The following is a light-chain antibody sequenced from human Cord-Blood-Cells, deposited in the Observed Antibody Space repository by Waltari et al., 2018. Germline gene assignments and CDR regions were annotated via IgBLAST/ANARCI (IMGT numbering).Light chain of an antibody. CDR3: AAWDDSLNGPV. Sequence: QSVLTQPPSASGTPGQRVTISCSGSSSNLGSNTVHWYQQLPGTAPKLLIYRNNQRPSGVPDRFSGSKSGTSASLAISGLQAEDEADYYCAAWDDSLNGPVFGGGTKLTVL. V-gene: IGLV1-44*01. CDR1: SSNLGSNT. J-gene: IGLJ2*01. CDR2: RNN.